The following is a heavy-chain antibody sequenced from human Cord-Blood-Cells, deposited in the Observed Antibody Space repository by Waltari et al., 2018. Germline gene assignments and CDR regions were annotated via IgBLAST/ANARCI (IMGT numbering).Heavy chain of an antibody. CDR3: ARHGEDGTPFDY. CDR2: INHSGST. D-gene: IGHD7-27*01. Sequence: QVQLQQWGAGLLKPSETLSLTCAVYGGSFSGYYWIWFRQPPGKGLEWIGEINHSGSTNYNPSLKSRVTISVDTSKNQFSLKLSSVTAADTAVYYCARHGEDGTPFDYWGQGTLVTVSS. CDR1: GGSFSGYY. J-gene: IGHJ4*02. V-gene: IGHV4-34*01.